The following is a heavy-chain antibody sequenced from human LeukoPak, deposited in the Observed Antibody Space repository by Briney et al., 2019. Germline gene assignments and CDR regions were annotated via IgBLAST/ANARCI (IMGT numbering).Heavy chain of an antibody. Sequence: GGSLRLSCAASGFTFSTYAMSWVRQAPGKGPEWVSSISGSGGSTFYADSVKGRFTISRDNSKNTLYLQMNSLRAEDTAIYYCAKRITVVARDAFDFWGQGTMVTVSS. CDR1: GFTFSTYA. CDR3: AKRITVVARDAFDF. V-gene: IGHV3-23*01. CDR2: ISGSGGST. J-gene: IGHJ3*01. D-gene: IGHD1-14*01.